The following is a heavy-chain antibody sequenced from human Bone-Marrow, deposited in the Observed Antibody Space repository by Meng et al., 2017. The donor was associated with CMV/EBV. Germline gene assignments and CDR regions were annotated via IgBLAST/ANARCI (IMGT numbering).Heavy chain of an antibody. V-gene: IGHV1-46*01. J-gene: IGHJ5*02. CDR1: GHTFTRYY. Sequence: CKASGHTFTRYYLRWVRQAPGQGLEWMGIVNPSGGSRTYAQKFQGRVTLTRDTSTSTVYMELSSLRSEDTAVYYCARGYVNSGLDPWGQGTLVTVSS. CDR3: ARGYVNSGLDP. D-gene: IGHD3-22*01. CDR2: VNPSGGSR.